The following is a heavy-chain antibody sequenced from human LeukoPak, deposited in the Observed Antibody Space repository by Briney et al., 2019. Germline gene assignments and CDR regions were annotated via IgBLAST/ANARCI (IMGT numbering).Heavy chain of an antibody. CDR1: GFTFDDYG. J-gene: IGHJ3*02. V-gene: IGHV3-20*04. Sequence: GGSLRLSCAASGFTFDDYGMSWVRQAPGKGLEWVSGINWNGGSTGYADSVKGRFTISRDNAKNSLYLQMNSLRAEDTALYYCARDPRYYDSSGYGDAFDIWGQGTMVTVFS. CDR3: ARDPRYYDSSGYGDAFDI. D-gene: IGHD3-22*01. CDR2: INWNGGST.